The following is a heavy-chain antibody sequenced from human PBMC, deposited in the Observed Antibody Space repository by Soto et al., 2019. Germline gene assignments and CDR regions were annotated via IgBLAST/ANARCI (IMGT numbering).Heavy chain of an antibody. D-gene: IGHD3-22*01. CDR2: IKPDGSET. J-gene: IGHJ3*01. CDR3: AKDLGINIIPVPVYYGFVFHLFDC. CDR1: GFTFGNYW. V-gene: IGHV3-7*01. Sequence: HPGGSLRLSCAASGFTFGNYWMTWVRQAPEKGLEWVANIKPDGSETYYVDSVKGRFTISRDNVRDSLYLQMNSLRAEDTAVYYCAKDLGINIIPVPVYYGFVFHLFDCWGQGTMVTVSS.